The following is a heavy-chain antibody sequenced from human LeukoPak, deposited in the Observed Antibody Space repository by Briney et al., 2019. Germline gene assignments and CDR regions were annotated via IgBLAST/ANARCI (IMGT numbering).Heavy chain of an antibody. J-gene: IGHJ4*02. V-gene: IGHV3-7*01. CDR1: GFTFSHYW. D-gene: IGHD5-12*01. Sequence: GGSLRLSCAASGFTFSHYWMTWVRQAPGKGLEWVAQINQDGSEEYYMDSVKARFTISRDNAKNSVFLQMNSLRAEDTDVYYCVRDGGVSGYDLLDCWGQGTLVTVSS. CDR3: VRDGGVSGYDLLDC. CDR2: INQDGSEE.